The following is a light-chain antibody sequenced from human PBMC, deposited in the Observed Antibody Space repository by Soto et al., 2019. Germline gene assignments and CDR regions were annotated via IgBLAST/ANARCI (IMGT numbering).Light chain of an antibody. CDR3: CSYAGSSTWV. J-gene: IGLJ3*02. Sequence: QSALTQPASVSGSPGQSITISCTGTSSDVGSYNLVSCYQQHPGKAPKLMIYEVSKRPSGVSNRFSGSKSGNTASLTISGLQAEDEADYSCCSYAGSSTWVFGGGTKLTVL. CDR2: EVS. V-gene: IGLV2-23*02. CDR1: SSDVGSYNL.